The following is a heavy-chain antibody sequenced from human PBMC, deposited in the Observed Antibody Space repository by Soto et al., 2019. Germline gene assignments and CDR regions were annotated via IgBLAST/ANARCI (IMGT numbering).Heavy chain of an antibody. CDR2: IHGDGGGT. Sequence: EVQLLEFGGTLVQPGGSLRLSCAASGFTFSNYALSWVRQAPGKGLEWVSTIHGDGGGTYYADSVKDRFTISRDNSKDTLYLQMNSLRAEDTAVYYCAKVAGGGWGQGTTVTVSS. D-gene: IGHD3-10*01. J-gene: IGHJ6*02. CDR3: AKVAGGG. V-gene: IGHV3-23*01. CDR1: GFTFSNYA.